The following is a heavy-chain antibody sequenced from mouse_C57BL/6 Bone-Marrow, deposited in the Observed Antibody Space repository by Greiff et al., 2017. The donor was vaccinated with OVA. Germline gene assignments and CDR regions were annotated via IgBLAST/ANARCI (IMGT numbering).Heavy chain of an antibody. J-gene: IGHJ3*01. D-gene: IGHD2-4*01. Sequence: VKVIESGPGLVQPSQSLSITCTVSGFSLTSYGVHWVRQSPGKGLEWLGVIWSGGSTDYNAAFISRLSISKDNSKSQVFFKMNSLQADDTAIYYCARNSDYDAWFAYWGQGTLVTVSA. CDR3: ARNSDYDAWFAY. V-gene: IGHV2-2*01. CDR2: IWSGGST. CDR1: GFSLTSYG.